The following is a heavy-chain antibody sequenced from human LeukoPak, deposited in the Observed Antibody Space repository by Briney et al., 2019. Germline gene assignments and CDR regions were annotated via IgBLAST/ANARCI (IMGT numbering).Heavy chain of an antibody. J-gene: IGHJ4*02. V-gene: IGHV3-66*01. Sequence: PGGSLRLSCVASGFTFSSYWMSWVRQAPGKGLEWVSVIYSGGSTYYADSVKGRFTISRDNSKNTLYLQMNSLRAEDTAVYYCAREGAYSSSWYRLYYFDYWGQGTLVTVSS. CDR1: GFTFSSYW. CDR3: AREGAYSSSWYRLYYFDY. D-gene: IGHD6-13*01. CDR2: IYSGGST.